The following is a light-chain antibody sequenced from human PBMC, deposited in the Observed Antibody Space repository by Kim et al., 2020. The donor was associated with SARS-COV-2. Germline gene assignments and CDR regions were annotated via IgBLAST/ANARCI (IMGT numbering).Light chain of an antibody. CDR3: QAWDSSTNYV. CDR1: KLGDKY. V-gene: IGLV3-1*01. Sequence: SVSVSPGQTASITCSGDKLGDKYACWYQQKPGQSPVLVIYQDSKRPSGIPERFSGSNSGNTATLTISGTQAMDEADYYCQAWDSSTNYVFGTGTKVTVL. CDR2: QDS. J-gene: IGLJ1*01.